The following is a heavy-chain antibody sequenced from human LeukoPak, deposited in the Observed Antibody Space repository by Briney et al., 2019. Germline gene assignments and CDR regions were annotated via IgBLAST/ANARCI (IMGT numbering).Heavy chain of an antibody. CDR3: AKYGSSGIRYYFDY. V-gene: IGHV3-23*01. CDR2: ISGSGGST. J-gene: IGHJ4*02. Sequence: GGSLRLSCAASGFTFSSYAMSWVRQAPGKGLEWVSAISGSGGSTYYADFVKGRFTISRDNSKNTLYLQMNSLRAEDTAVYYCAKYGSSGIRYYFDYWGQGTLVTVSS. D-gene: IGHD3-22*01. CDR1: GFTFSSYA.